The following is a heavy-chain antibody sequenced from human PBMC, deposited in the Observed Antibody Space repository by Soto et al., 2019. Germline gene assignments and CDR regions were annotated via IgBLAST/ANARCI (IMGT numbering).Heavy chain of an antibody. CDR3: ARYAGYDAFDI. CDR1: GGSISSYY. CDR2: IYYSGST. V-gene: IGHV4-59*01. D-gene: IGHD2-2*01. J-gene: IGHJ3*02. Sequence: PSETLSLTCTVSGGSISSYYWSWIRQPPGKGLEWIGYIYYSGSTNYNPSLKSRVTISVDTSKNQFSLKLSSVTAADTAVYYCARYAGYDAFDIWGQGTMVTVSS.